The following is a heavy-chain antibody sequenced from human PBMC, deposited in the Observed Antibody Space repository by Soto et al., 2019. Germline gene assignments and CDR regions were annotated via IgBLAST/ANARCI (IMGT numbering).Heavy chain of an antibody. CDR1: GYTLLNFG. D-gene: IGHD1-26*01. CDR2: ISAYKTNT. CDR3: ARENGGSSHRNTDN. Sequence: GASVKLSCKASGYTLLNFGLSWVRQAPGQGLEWMGCISAYKTNTNYAQKFQGRVTMTTDTSTNTAFMELRGLRSDDTAFYYCARENGGSSHRNTDNWGQGTLVTV. J-gene: IGHJ4*01. V-gene: IGHV1-18*01.